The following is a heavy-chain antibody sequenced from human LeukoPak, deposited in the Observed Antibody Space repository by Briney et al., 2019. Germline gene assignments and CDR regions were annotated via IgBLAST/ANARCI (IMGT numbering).Heavy chain of an antibody. CDR2: INPSGGST. D-gene: IGHD3-10*01. J-gene: IGHJ5*02. V-gene: IGHV1-46*01. CDR1: GYTFTNYY. CDR3: ARSRGVIGWFDP. Sequence: ASVKVSCKASGYTFTNYYMHWVRQAPGQGLEWMGIINPSGGSTNYAQKFQGRVTMTRDMSMSTVYMELSSLRSDDTAVYYCARSRGVIGWFDPWGQGTLVTVSS.